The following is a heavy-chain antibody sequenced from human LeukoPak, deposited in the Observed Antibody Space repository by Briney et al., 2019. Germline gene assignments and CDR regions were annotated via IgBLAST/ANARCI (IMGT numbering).Heavy chain of an antibody. CDR1: GGSISSSNW. D-gene: IGHD5-18*01. CDR3: AKVRIQLHDAFDI. Sequence: SETLSLTCAVSGGSISSSNWWSWVRQPPGKGLEWIGEIYHSGSTNYNPSLKSRVTISVDKSKNQFSLKLNSVTAADTAVYYCAKVRIQLHDAFDIWGQGTMVTVSS. CDR2: IYHSGST. V-gene: IGHV4-4*02. J-gene: IGHJ3*02.